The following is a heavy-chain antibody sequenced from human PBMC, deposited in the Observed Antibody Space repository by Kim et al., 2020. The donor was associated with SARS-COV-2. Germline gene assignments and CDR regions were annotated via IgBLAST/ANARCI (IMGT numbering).Heavy chain of an antibody. CDR3: AKEIRTTGTTSYYFGMDV. CDR1: GFPFSSYA. J-gene: IGHJ6*02. D-gene: IGHD1-1*01. V-gene: IGHV3-23*01. CDR2: VSGSGDTT. Sequence: GGSLRLSCVASGFPFSSYAMNWVRQAPGKGLEWVSAVSGSGDTTYYGDSLKGRFTISRDNSKNMVYLQMNSLRAEDTAVYYCAKEIRTTGTTSYYFGMDVWGQGTTVTVSS.